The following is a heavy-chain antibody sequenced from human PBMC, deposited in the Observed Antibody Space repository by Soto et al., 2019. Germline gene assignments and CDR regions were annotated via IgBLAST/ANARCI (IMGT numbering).Heavy chain of an antibody. V-gene: IGHV4-30-4*02. CDR2: IYYSGST. D-gene: IGHD6-13*01. CDR1: GGSISSGDYY. CDR3: AKGSALSSSWFLAERFFDP. J-gene: IGHJ5*01. Sequence: SETLSLTCTVSGGSISSGDYYWSWIRQPPGKGLEWIGYIYYSGSTYYNPSLKSRVTISVDTSTSTVYMELSSLTSDDTAVFYCAKGSALSSSWFLAERFFDPWGQGTLVTVSS.